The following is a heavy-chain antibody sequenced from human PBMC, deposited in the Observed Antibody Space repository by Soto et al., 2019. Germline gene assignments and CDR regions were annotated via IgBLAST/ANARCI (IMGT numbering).Heavy chain of an antibody. Sequence: SETLSLTCAVSGGSVSSGVFSWNWIRQPPGQGLEWIGYISHGGSPHYTPSLGSRVSISVDRSTNVISLNLTSMTPADTAVYFCDRGQYYYAMDVWGQGTTVTVSS. CDR1: GGSVSSGVFS. CDR3: DRGQYYYAMDV. J-gene: IGHJ6*02. V-gene: IGHV4-30-2*01. CDR2: ISHGGSP.